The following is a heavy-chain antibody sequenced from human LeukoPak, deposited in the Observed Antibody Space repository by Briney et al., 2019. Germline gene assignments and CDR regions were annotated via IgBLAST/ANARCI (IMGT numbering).Heavy chain of an antibody. CDR2: ISYDGSNK. CDR3: ARERRSYGRIAARLGWFDP. V-gene: IGHV3-30*04. CDR1: GFTFSSYA. D-gene: IGHD6-6*01. J-gene: IGHJ5*02. Sequence: GGSLRLSCAASGFTFSSYAMHWVRQAPGKGLEWVAVISYDGSNKYYADSVKGRFTISRDNSKNTLYLQMNSLRAEDTAVYYCARERRSYGRIAARLGWFDPWGQGTLVTVSS.